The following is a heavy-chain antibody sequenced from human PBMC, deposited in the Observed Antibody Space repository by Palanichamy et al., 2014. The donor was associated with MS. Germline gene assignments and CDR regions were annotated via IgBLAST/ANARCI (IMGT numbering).Heavy chain of an antibody. J-gene: IGHJ4*02. V-gene: IGHV4-59*01. CDR1: GGSISSYY. CDR3: ASDYCSGGTCYIGF. Sequence: QVQLQESGPGLVKPSETLSLTCTVSGGSISSYYWSWIRQSPGKGLEWIGYIFHSGTTNYNPSLKSRVTMSVDTSQSHFSLKLSSVTGADTAVYYCASDYCSGGTCYIGFWGQGTLVTVSS. D-gene: IGHD2-15*01. CDR2: IFHSGTT.